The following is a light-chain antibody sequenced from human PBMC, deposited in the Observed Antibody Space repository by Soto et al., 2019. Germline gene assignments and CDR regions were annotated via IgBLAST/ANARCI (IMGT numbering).Light chain of an antibody. CDR1: QGISSA. J-gene: IGKJ2*01. CDR2: DAS. Sequence: AIQLTQSPSALSASVGDIVTITCRASQGISSALAWYQQKPGKAPKLLIYDASSLESGVPSRFSGSGSGTDFTLTISSLQPEDFANYYCQQFNSYPLTFGQGTKLEIK. V-gene: IGKV1-13*02. CDR3: QQFNSYPLT.